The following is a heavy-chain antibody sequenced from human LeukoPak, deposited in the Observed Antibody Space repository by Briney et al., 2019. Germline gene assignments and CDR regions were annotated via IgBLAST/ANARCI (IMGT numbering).Heavy chain of an antibody. D-gene: IGHD3-3*01. Sequence: GGSLRLSCAASGFTFSDYYMSWIRQAPGKGLEWVSYISSSGSTIYYADSVKGRFTISRDNAKNSLYLQMNSLRAEDTAVYYCARVYSYYDFWSGYYSRYYYYMDVWGKGTTVTVSS. CDR2: ISSSGSTI. CDR1: GFTFSDYY. CDR3: ARVYSYYDFWSGYYSRYYYYMDV. V-gene: IGHV3-11*01. J-gene: IGHJ6*03.